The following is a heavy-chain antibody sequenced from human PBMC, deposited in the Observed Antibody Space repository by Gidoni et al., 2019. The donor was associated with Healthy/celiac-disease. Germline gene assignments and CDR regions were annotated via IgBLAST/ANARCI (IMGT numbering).Heavy chain of an antibody. CDR2: IKQDGREK. CDR1: GFTFSSYW. J-gene: IGHJ6*02. V-gene: IGHV3-7*03. Sequence: EVQLVESGGGLVQPGGSLRLSCAASGFTFSSYWMSWVRQAPGKGLEWVANIKQDGREKDYVDSVKGRFTISRDNDKNSLYLQMNSLRAEETAVYYCARDTPTTVTRLRYYYYGMDVWGQGTTVTVSS. D-gene: IGHD4-17*01. CDR3: ARDTPTTVTRLRYYYYGMDV.